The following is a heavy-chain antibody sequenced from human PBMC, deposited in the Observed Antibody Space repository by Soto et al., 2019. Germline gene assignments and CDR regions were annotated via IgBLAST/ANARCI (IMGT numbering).Heavy chain of an antibody. CDR1: GVTLSSYG. V-gene: IGHV1-69*01. J-gene: IGHJ5*02. Sequence: QVQLVQSGAEVKKPGSSVKVSCKASGVTLSSYGISWVRQAPGQGLEFMGGIIPIFGTTNYAHKFRGRVTFTADESTNTTYMELTSLRSEDTAVYYCARASGRGWYNWFDPWGQGTLVTVSS. CDR2: IIPIFGTT. CDR3: ARASGRGWYNWFDP. D-gene: IGHD6-19*01.